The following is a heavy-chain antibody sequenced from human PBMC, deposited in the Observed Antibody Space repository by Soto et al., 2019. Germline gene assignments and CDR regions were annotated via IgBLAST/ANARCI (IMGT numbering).Heavy chain of an antibody. CDR2: IYATGTT. Sequence: ASETLSLTCTVSGASISGFYWSWIRKSARKGLEWIGRIYATGTTDYNPSLKSRVMMSVDTSKKQFSLKLRSVTAADTAVYYCVRDGTKTLRDWFDPWGQGISVTVS. J-gene: IGHJ5*02. D-gene: IGHD1-1*01. CDR1: GASISGFY. CDR3: VRDGTKTLRDWFDP. V-gene: IGHV4-4*07.